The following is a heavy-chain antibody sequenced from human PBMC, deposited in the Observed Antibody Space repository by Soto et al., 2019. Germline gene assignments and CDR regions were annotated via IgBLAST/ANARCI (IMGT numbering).Heavy chain of an antibody. CDR3: ARVAEMGTVTEGYYYYMDV. CDR2: IIPILGVA. J-gene: IGHJ6*03. CDR1: GDTFSNHT. D-gene: IGHD4-17*01. V-gene: IGHV1-69*04. Sequence: QVQLVQSGAEVKKSGSSVKVSCKASGDTFSNHTISWVRQAPGQGLEWMGRIIPILGVANYAQKFQGRVTITADKSTTTAYMELSSLRSADTAVYYCARVAEMGTVTEGYYYYMDVWGKGTTVTVSS.